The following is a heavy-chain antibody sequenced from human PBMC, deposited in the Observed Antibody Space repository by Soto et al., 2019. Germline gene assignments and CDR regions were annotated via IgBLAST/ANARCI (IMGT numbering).Heavy chain of an antibody. CDR3: AKGSESVYYYYMDV. CDR1: GFTFDDYA. Sequence: EVQLVESGGGLVQPGRSLRLSCAASGFTFDDYAMHWVRQAPGKGLEWVSGISWNSGSIGYADSVKGRFTISRDNAKNSLYLQMNSLRAEDTALYYCAKGSESVYYYYMDVWGKGTTVTVSS. CDR2: ISWNSGSI. J-gene: IGHJ6*03. V-gene: IGHV3-9*01.